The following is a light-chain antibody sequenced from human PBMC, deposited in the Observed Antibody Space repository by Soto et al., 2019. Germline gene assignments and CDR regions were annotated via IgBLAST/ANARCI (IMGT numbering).Light chain of an antibody. CDR3: QQFNTYPALT. CDR2: DVS. J-gene: IGKJ4*01. Sequence: AIQLTQSPSSLSASVGDRVTITCRASQGISSALAWYQQKPGKSPNLLIYDVSSLEGGVPSRFSGSGSGTDFTLTISSLQPEDFATYYCQQFNTYPALTFGGGTKV. CDR1: QGISSA. V-gene: IGKV1-13*02.